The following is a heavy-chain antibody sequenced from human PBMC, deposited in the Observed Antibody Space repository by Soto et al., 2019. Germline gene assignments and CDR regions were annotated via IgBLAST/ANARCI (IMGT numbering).Heavy chain of an antibody. CDR3: AKGMYDFGSYYYGMDV. Sequence: GGSLRLSCVASGFTFSTSDMHWVRQAPGQGLEWVAVISYDGSNKYYADSVKGRFTISRDNSKNTLYLQMNSLRAEDTAVYYCAKGMYDFGSYYYGMDVWGQGTTVTVSS. CDR1: GFTFSTSD. D-gene: IGHD3-3*01. CDR2: ISYDGSNK. J-gene: IGHJ6*02. V-gene: IGHV3-30*18.